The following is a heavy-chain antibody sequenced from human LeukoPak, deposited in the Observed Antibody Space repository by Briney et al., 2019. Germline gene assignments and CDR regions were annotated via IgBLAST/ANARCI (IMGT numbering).Heavy chain of an antibody. CDR1: GGSFSGYY. Sequence: PSETLSLTCAVYGGSFSGYYWSWIRQPPGKGLEWIGEINHSGSTNYNPSLKSRVTISVDTSKNQFPLKLSSVTAADTAVCYCARPTGYSYGIGYMDVWGKGTTVTVSS. V-gene: IGHV4-34*01. J-gene: IGHJ6*03. CDR3: ARPTGYSYGIGYMDV. D-gene: IGHD5-18*01. CDR2: INHSGST.